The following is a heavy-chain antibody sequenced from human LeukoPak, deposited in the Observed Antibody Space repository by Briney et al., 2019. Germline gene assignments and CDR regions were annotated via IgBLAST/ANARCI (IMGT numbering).Heavy chain of an antibody. V-gene: IGHV3-23*01. CDR2: ISGSGGST. J-gene: IGHJ4*02. D-gene: IGHD6-13*01. CDR3: AKGRDSSSWYYFDY. Sequence: GGSLRLSCAASGFTFSSYAMSWVRQAPGKGLEWVSAISGSGGSTYYADSVKGRFTISRDNSKNTLYLQMNSLRAEDMALYYCAKGRDSSSWYYFDYWGQGTLVTVSS. CDR1: GFTFSSYA.